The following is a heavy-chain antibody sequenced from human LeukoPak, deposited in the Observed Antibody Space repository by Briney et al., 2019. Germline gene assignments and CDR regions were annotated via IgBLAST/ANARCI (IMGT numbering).Heavy chain of an antibody. CDR1: GYTFTGYY. CDR2: INPNSGGT. Sequence: ASVKGSCKASGYTFTGYYMHWVRQAPGQGLEWMGWINPNSGGTNYAQKFQGRVTMTRDTSISTAYMELSRLRSDDTAVYYCARDFGYSYGLDYWGQGTLVTVSS. D-gene: IGHD5-18*01. V-gene: IGHV1-2*02. J-gene: IGHJ4*02. CDR3: ARDFGYSYGLDY.